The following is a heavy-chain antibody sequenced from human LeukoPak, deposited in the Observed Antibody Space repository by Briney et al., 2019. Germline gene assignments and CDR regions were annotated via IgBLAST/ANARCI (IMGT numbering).Heavy chain of an antibody. Sequence: SETLSLTCAVYGGSFSGYYWSWIRQPPGKGLEWIGEINHSGSTNYNPSLKSRVTISVDTSKNQFSLKLSSVTAADTAVYYRARSGYSSSAPSDYWGQGTLVTVSS. CDR2: INHSGST. CDR1: GGSFSGYY. J-gene: IGHJ4*02. D-gene: IGHD6-6*01. V-gene: IGHV4-34*01. CDR3: ARSGYSSSAPSDY.